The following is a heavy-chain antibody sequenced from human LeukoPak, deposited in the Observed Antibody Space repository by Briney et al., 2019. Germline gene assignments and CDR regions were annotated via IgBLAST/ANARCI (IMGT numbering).Heavy chain of an antibody. CDR1: GGSFSGHY. Sequence: SETLSLTCAVYGGSFSGHYWSWIRRPPGQGLEWIGEMDHSGSTNYNPSLKSRVTISVDTSKNQFSLNLSSVTAADTAVYYCARGQGDAWSGYVLNVWGKGTTVTVSS. CDR3: ARGQGDAWSGYVLNV. J-gene: IGHJ6*04. D-gene: IGHD3-3*01. V-gene: IGHV4-34*01. CDR2: MDHSGST.